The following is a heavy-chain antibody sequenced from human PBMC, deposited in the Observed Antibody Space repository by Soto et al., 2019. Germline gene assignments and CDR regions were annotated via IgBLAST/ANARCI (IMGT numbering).Heavy chain of an antibody. CDR3: ARHLFPNYGDYDSGY. Sequence: QVQLVQSGAEVKKPGSSVKVSCKASGGTFSSYAISWVRQAPGQGLEWMGGIVPIFGTANYAQKCQGRVTITADQSTSTAYLELSSLRSEDTAVYYCARHLFPNYGDYDSGYWGQGTLVTVSS. CDR2: IVPIFGTA. V-gene: IGHV1-69*01. J-gene: IGHJ4*02. D-gene: IGHD4-17*01. CDR1: GGTFSSYA.